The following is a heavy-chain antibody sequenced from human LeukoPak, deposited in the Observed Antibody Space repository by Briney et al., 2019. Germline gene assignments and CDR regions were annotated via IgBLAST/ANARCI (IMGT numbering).Heavy chain of an antibody. D-gene: IGHD2-15*01. Sequence: ASAKVSCKASGYTFTGYYIHWVRQAPGQGLEWMGWINPNSGRTNYAQKFQGRVTMTRDTSISTAYMELSSLRSDDTAVYYCASRYCNGGGCSNLLDFFDYWAREPWSPSPQ. CDR1: GYTFTGYY. V-gene: IGHV1-2*02. CDR2: INPNSGRT. CDR3: ASRYCNGGGCSNLLDFFDY. J-gene: IGHJ4*02.